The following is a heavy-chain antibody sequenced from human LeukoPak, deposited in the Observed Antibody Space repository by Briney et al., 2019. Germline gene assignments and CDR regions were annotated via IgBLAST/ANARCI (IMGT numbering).Heavy chain of an antibody. CDR1: GSTFSNFV. CDR3: AKRGYSFGYDY. J-gene: IGHJ4*02. Sequence: GGSLRLSCAASGSTFSNFVMSWVRQAPGKGLEWVSAIGGSGGTTYYADSVEGRFTISRDNSKSTLYLQMNSLRAEDTAVYYCAKRGYSFGYDYWGQGTLVTVSS. CDR2: IGGSGGTT. V-gene: IGHV3-23*01. D-gene: IGHD5-18*01.